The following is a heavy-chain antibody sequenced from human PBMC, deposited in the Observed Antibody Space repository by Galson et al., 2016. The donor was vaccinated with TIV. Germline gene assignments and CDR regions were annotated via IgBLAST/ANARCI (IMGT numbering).Heavy chain of an antibody. V-gene: IGHV3-30*02. CDR2: IRYDESKE. J-gene: IGHJ4*02. CDR1: GFTFSSYG. Sequence: SLRLSCATSGFTFSSYGMHWVRQAPGKGLEWVAFIRYDESKEYYADSVKGRFTISRDSSKNTLYLQMNSLRPEDTAVYYCAKKTTGGNFDYWGQGTLVTVSS. D-gene: IGHD1-14*01. CDR3: AKKTTGGNFDY.